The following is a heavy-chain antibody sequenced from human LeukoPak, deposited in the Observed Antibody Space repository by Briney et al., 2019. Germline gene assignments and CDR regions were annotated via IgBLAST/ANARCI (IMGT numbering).Heavy chain of an antibody. Sequence: GASVNVSCKASGYTFTSYDINWVRQATGQGLEWMGWMNPNSGNTGYAQKFQGRVTMTSNTSISTAYMELSSLRSEDTAVYYCARVRRKNWFDPWGQGTLVTVSS. CDR3: ARVRRKNWFDP. V-gene: IGHV1-8*01. D-gene: IGHD4/OR15-4a*01. CDR1: GYTFTSYD. CDR2: MNPNSGNT. J-gene: IGHJ5*02.